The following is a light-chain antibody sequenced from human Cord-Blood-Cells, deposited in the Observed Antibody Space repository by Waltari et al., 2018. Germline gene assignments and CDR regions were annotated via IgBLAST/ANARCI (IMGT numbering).Light chain of an antibody. CDR3: QAWDSSTAV. CDR1: KLGDKY. CDR2: QDS. V-gene: IGLV3-1*01. J-gene: IGLJ2*01. Sequence: SYELTQPPSVSVSPGQTASITCPGDKLGDKYACWYQQKPGQSPVLVINQDSKRPSGIPERFSGSNAGNTATLTISGTQAMDEADYYCQAWDSSTAVVGGGTKLTVL.